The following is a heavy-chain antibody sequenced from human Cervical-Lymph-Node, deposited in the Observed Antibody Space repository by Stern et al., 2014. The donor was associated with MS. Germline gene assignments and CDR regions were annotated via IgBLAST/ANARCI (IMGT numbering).Heavy chain of an antibody. Sequence: EVQLVESGGGLVQPGGSLTLSCAASGFTFSDSAVHWVRQAPGKGLEWLGLIRTKAHDYAAAYIASVKGRFNIPRDDSKNTAYLQMNSLKAEDTALSYCMAYYYDPTRQYFFDNWGQGTLVTVSS. J-gene: IGHJ4*02. D-gene: IGHD3-22*01. CDR1: GFTFSDSA. CDR2: IRTKAHDYAA. CDR3: MAYYYDPTRQYFFDN. V-gene: IGHV3-73*01.